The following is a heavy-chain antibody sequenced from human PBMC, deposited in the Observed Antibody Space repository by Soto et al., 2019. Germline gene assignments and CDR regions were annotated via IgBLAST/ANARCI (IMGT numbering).Heavy chain of an antibody. CDR3: AKEMYFGASPDY. Sequence: GGSLRLSCAASGFTFSSYAITWVRQAPGKGLEWVSGISGSGSNTYYADSVKGRFTISRDNSKNILYLQMNSLRAEDTAVYYCAKEMYFGASPDYWGPGTLVTVSS. V-gene: IGHV3-23*01. D-gene: IGHD2-8*01. J-gene: IGHJ4*02. CDR2: ISGSGSNT. CDR1: GFTFSSYA.